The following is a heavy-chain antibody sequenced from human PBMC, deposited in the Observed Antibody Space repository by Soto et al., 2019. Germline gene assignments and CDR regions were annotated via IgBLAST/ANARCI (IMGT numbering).Heavy chain of an antibody. CDR2: IKQDGSEK. J-gene: IGHJ6*02. CDR3: ARDPPRRGSGYYYYYGIDV. D-gene: IGHD2-15*01. CDR1: GFTFSSYW. V-gene: IGHV3-7*03. Sequence: PGGSLRLSCAASGFTFSSYWMSWVRQAPGKGLEWVANIKQDGSEKYYVDSVKGRFTISRDNAKNSLYLQMNSLRAEDTAVYYCARDPPRRGSGYYYYYGIDVWGQGTTVTVSS.